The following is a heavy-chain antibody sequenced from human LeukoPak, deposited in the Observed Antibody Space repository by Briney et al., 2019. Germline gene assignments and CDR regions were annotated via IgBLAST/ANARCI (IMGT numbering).Heavy chain of an antibody. J-gene: IGHJ4*02. D-gene: IGHD3-3*01. V-gene: IGHV1-24*01. CDR3: ATARGPRELTIFGVVTGYYFDY. CDR1: GYTLTELS. Sequence: ASVKVSCKVSGYTLTELSMHWVRQAPGKGLEWMGGFDPEDGETIYAQKFQGRVTMTEDTSTDTAYMELSSLRSEDTAVYYCATARGPRELTIFGVVTGYYFDYWGQGTLVTVSS. CDR2: FDPEDGET.